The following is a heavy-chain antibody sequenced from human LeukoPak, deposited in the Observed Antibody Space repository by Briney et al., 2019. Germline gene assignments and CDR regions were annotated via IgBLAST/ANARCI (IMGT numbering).Heavy chain of an antibody. V-gene: IGHV3-9*01. CDR2: ISWNSGSI. J-gene: IGHJ4*02. D-gene: IGHD4-17*01. Sequence: PGGSLRLSCAASGFTFDDYAMHWVRQAPGKGLEWVSGISWNSGSIGYADSVKGRFTISRDNAKNSLYLQMNSLRAEDTALYYCAKDRGYDYGDYGLDYWGQGTLVTVSS. CDR1: GFTFDDYA. CDR3: AKDRGYDYGDYGLDY.